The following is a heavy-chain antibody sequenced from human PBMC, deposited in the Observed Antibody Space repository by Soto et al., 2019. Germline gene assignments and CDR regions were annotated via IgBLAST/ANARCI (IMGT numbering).Heavy chain of an antibody. Sequence: SETLSLTCTVSGGSISSSSYYWGWIRQPPGKGLEWIGSIYYSGSTYYNPSLKSRVTISVDTSKNQFPLKLSSVTAADTAVYYCARGGGLSYDFWSGYYTDWFDPWGQGTLVTVSS. J-gene: IGHJ5*02. V-gene: IGHV4-39*01. CDR2: IYYSGST. CDR1: GGSISSSSYY. CDR3: ARGGGLSYDFWSGYYTDWFDP. D-gene: IGHD3-3*01.